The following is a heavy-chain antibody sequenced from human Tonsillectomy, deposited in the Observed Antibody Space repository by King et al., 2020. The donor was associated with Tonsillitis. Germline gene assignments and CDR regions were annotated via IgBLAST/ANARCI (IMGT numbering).Heavy chain of an antibody. CDR2: ISSSSGTI. CDR1: GFTFSSYH. V-gene: IGHV3-48*02. CDR3: AWLVGATHSSLDY. J-gene: IGHJ4*02. Sequence: VQLVESGGGLVQPGGSLRLSCAASGFTFSSYHMNWVRQAPGKGLEWVSYISSSSGTIYYADSVKGRFTISRDNAKNSLFLQMNILRDEDTAVYYCAWLVGATHSSLDYWGQGTLVTVSS. D-gene: IGHD1-26*01.